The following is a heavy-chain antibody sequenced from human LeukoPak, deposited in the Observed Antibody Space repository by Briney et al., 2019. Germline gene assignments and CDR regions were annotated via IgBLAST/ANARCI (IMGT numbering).Heavy chain of an antibody. J-gene: IGHJ6*03. CDR3: AGSAGYYYYYYYMDV. V-gene: IGHV4-4*07. CDR1: GGSISSYY. D-gene: IGHD2-15*01. CDR2: IYTGGST. Sequence: SETLSLTCTVSGGSISSYYWSWIRQPAGKGLEWIGRIYTGGSTNYNPSLKSRVTMSVDTSKNQSSLKLSSVTAADTAVYYCAGSAGYYYYYYYMDVWGKGTTVTVSS.